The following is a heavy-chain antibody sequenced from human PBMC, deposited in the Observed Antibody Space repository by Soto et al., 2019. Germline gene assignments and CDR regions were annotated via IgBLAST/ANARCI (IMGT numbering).Heavy chain of an antibody. CDR2: IYHSGST. J-gene: IGHJ2*01. CDR3: VRKDYSDWFFDL. V-gene: IGHV4-4*02. Sequence: QVQLQESGPGLVKPSGTLSLTCAVSGASISSSHWWSWVRQPPGKGLEWIGEIYHSGSTYYNASLKIRVAISLDKSKNQSSLKLRSVTAADTAVYYCVRKDYSDWFFDLWGGGTLVTVSS. CDR1: GASISSSHW. D-gene: IGHD4-4*01.